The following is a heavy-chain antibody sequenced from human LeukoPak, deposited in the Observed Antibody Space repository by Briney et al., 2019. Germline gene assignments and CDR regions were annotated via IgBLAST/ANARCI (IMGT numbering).Heavy chain of an antibody. V-gene: IGHV3-30-3*01. J-gene: IGHJ4*02. D-gene: IGHD6-19*01. CDR3: ARDRWHSSGWYTGEFDY. CDR1: GFTFSSYA. CDR2: ISYDGSDK. Sequence: GRSLRLSCAASGFTFSSYAMHWVRQAPGKGLEWVAVISYDGSDKYYADSVKGRFTISRDNAKNSLYLQMNSLRAEDTAVYYCARDRWHSSGWYTGEFDYWGQGTLVTVSS.